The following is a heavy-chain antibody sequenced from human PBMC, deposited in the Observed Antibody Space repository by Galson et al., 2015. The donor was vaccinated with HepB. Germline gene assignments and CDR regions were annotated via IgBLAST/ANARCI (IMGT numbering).Heavy chain of an antibody. CDR3: ARTGKPYYDYVWAPYYFDY. V-gene: IGHV5-51*01. CDR2: IYPGDSDT. CDR1: GYSFTSYW. Sequence: QSGAEVKKPGESLKISCKGSGYSFTSYWIGWVRQMPGKGLEWMGIIYPGDSDTRYSPSFQGQVTISADKSISTAYLQWSSLKASDTAMYYCARTGKPYYDYVWAPYYFDYWGQGTLVTVSS. D-gene: IGHD3-16*01. J-gene: IGHJ4*02.